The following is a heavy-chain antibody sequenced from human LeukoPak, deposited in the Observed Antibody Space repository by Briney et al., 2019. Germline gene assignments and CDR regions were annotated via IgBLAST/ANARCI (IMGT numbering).Heavy chain of an antibody. CDR1: GGSISSGGYY. CDR3: ARRGDGYNYFDY. V-gene: IGHV4-31*03. Sequence: SETLSLTCTVSGGSISSGGYYWSWIRQHPGKGLEWIGYIYYSGSTYYNPSLKSRVTISADTSKNQFSLKLSSVTAADTAVYYCARRGDGYNYFDYWGQGTLVTVSS. D-gene: IGHD5-24*01. CDR2: IYYSGST. J-gene: IGHJ4*02.